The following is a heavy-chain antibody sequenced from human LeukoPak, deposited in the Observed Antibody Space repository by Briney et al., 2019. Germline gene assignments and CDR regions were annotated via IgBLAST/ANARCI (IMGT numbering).Heavy chain of an antibody. CDR3: ARGVIVVEPAAKTPLNWFDP. Sequence: SETLSLTCAVYGGSFSGYYWSWIRQPPGKGLEWIGEINHSGSTNYNPSLKSRVTISVDTSKNQFSLKLSSVTAADTAVYYCARGVIVVEPAAKTPLNWFDPWGQGTLVTVSS. CDR2: INHSGST. V-gene: IGHV4-34*01. CDR1: GGSFSGYY. J-gene: IGHJ5*02. D-gene: IGHD2-2*01.